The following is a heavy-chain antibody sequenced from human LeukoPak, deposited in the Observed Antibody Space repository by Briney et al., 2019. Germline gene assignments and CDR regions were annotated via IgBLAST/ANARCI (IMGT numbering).Heavy chain of an antibody. CDR1: GGSISSYY. J-gene: IGHJ4*02. CDR2: IYYSGST. V-gene: IGHV4-59*08. CDR3: ARQNYGAAPLRY. Sequence: SETLSLTCTVSGGSISSYYWSWIRQPPGKGLEWIGYIYYSGSTNYNPSLKSRVTISVDTSKNQFSLKLSSVTAADPAVYYCARQNYGAAPLRYWGQGTLVTVS. D-gene: IGHD4/OR15-4a*01.